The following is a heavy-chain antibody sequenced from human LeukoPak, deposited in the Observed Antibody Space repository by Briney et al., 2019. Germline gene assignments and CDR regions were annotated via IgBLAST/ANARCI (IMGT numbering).Heavy chain of an antibody. CDR2: IHDSGST. V-gene: IGHV4-38-2*02. CDR1: GYSISSGYY. J-gene: IGHJ4*02. Sequence: SETLSLTCTVSGYSISSGYYWGWIRQPPGKGLEWIGYIHDSGSTYYNPSLKSRVTISVDTSKNQFSLKLSSVTAADTAVYYCARASGSYAGYWGQGTLVTVSS. D-gene: IGHD1-26*01. CDR3: ARASGSYAGY.